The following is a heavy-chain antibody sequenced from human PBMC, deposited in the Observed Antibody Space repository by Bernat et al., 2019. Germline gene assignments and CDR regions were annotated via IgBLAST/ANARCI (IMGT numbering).Heavy chain of an antibody. CDR1: GFTFSRYD. J-gene: IGHJ6*03. Sequence: EVQLVVSGGDLVQPGGSLILSCAASGFTFSRYDMHWVRQSTGKVLEWVSAIGTARDTYYVGSAKGRFAISREDAKEYLCLQMNSLRAEDTGVYYCARGCSRPTQGMDVWGKGTTVTVSS. D-gene: IGHD2-2*01. V-gene: IGHV3-13*04. CDR3: ARGCSRPTQGMDV. CDR2: IGTARDT.